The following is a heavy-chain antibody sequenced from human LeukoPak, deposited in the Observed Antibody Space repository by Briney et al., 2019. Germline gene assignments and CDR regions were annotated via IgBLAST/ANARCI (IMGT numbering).Heavy chain of an antibody. D-gene: IGHD3-16*02. CDR3: AKGISIYSYFDN. CDR1: GFTFSSYA. J-gene: IGHJ4*02. V-gene: IGHV3-23*01. Sequence: QAGGSLRLSCAASGFTFSSYAMSWVRQAPGKGLEWVSAISGSGGSTYYADSVKGRFTISRDNSKNTLHLQMNSLRAEDTAVYYCAKGISIYSYFDNWGQGTLVTVSS. CDR2: ISGSGGST.